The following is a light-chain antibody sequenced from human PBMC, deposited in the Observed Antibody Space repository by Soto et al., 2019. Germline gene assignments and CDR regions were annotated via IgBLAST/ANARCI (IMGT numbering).Light chain of an antibody. Sequence: QSVLTQPASVSGSPGQSITISCTGTSSDVGGYNYVSWYQQHPGKAPKLMIYEVSNRPSGLSNRFSCSKSGNTASLTISGLHAEDEADYYCSAFTSSSTLVFGGGTKLTVL. CDR3: SAFTSSSTLV. J-gene: IGLJ2*01. CDR2: EVS. V-gene: IGLV2-14*01. CDR1: SSDVGGYNY.